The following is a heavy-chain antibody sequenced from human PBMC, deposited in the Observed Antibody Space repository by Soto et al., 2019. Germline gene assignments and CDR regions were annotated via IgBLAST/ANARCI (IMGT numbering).Heavy chain of an antibody. J-gene: IGHJ4*02. V-gene: IGHV5-51*01. CDR1: GYSFTSYW. Sequence: VESLKISCNGSGYSFTSYWIGWGGRMPGKGLEWMGIIYPGDSDTRYSPSFQGQVTISADKSISTAYLQWSSLKASDTAMYYCARQSGSVTMIVVATSTPFDYWGQGTLVTVSS. D-gene: IGHD3-22*01. CDR2: IYPGDSDT. CDR3: ARQSGSVTMIVVATSTPFDY.